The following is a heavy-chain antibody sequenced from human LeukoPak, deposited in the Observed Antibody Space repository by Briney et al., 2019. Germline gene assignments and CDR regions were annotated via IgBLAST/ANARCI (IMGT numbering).Heavy chain of an antibody. V-gene: IGHV3-30*02. CDR2: IRYDGSNK. D-gene: IGHD2-21*01. CDR1: GFTFSSYG. CDR3: ALGGDWGSAFDY. Sequence: QPGGSLRLSCAASGFTFSSYGMHWVRQAPGKGLEWVAFIRYDGSNKYYADSVKGRFTISRDNSKNTLYLQMNSLRAEDTAVYYCALGGDWGSAFDYWGQGTLVTVSS. J-gene: IGHJ4*02.